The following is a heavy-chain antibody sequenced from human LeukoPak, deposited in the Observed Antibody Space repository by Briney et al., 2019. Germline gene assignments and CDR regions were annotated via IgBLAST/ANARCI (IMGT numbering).Heavy chain of an antibody. Sequence: GASVKVSCKASGYTFTSYGISWVRQAPGQGLEWMGWISAYNGNTNYAQKLQGRVTMTTDTSTSTAYMELRSLRSDDTAVYYCARDVQSVVVVPAARVYYYYYYMDVWGKGTTVTVSS. CDR2: ISAYNGNT. CDR1: GYTFTSYG. V-gene: IGHV1-18*01. J-gene: IGHJ6*03. CDR3: ARDVQSVVVVPAARVYYYYYYMDV. D-gene: IGHD2-2*01.